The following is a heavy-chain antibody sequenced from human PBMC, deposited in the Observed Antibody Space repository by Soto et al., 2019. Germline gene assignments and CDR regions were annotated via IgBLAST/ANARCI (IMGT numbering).Heavy chain of an antibody. D-gene: IGHD6-13*01. J-gene: IGHJ3*02. CDR1: GYSFTSYW. V-gene: IGHV5-10-1*01. Sequence: PGESLKISCKGSGYSFTSYWISWVRQMPGKGLEWMGRIDPSDSYTNYSPSFQGHVTISADKSISTAYLQWSSLKASDTAMYYCARIPNIAAAGRGAFDIWGQGTMVTVSS. CDR3: ARIPNIAAAGRGAFDI. CDR2: IDPSDSYT.